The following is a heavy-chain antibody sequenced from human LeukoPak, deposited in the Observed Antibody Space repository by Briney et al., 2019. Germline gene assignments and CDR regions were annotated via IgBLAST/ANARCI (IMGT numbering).Heavy chain of an antibody. CDR3: ARGGYCTNGVCRSGYYYYYYMDV. CDR2: IIPIFGTA. J-gene: IGHJ6*03. V-gene: IGHV1-69*05. Sequence: GSSVKVSCKASGGTFSSYAISWVRQAPGQGLEWMGGIIPIFGTANYAQKFQGRVTITTDESTSTAYMELSSLRSEDTAVYYCARGGYCTNGVCRSGYYYYYYMDVWGKGTTVTVSS. CDR1: GGTFSSYA. D-gene: IGHD2-8*01.